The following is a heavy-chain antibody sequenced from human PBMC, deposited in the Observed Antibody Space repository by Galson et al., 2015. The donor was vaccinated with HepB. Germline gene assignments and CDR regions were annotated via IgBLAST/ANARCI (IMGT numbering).Heavy chain of an antibody. CDR3: ARGYYYDSSGYSLPDY. CDR1: GYNFINYF. D-gene: IGHD3-22*01. J-gene: IGHJ4*02. Sequence: VKVSCKASGYNFINYFIHWVRQAPGQGLEWMEMINPSGGATSYAQKFQGRVTVTRDTSTSTVYMELSSLRSEDTAVYFCARGYYYDSSGYSLPDYWGQGTLVTVSS. V-gene: IGHV1-46*03. CDR2: INPSGGAT.